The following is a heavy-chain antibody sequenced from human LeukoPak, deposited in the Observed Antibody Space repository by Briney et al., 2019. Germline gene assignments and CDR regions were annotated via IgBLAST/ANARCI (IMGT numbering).Heavy chain of an antibody. V-gene: IGHV4-59*01. CDR3: ARAKQQLATPGYYYYYYMDV. Sequence: SETLSLTCTVSGGSISSYYWSWIRQPAGKGLEWIGYIYYSGSTNYNPSLKSRVTISVDTSKNQFSLKLSSVTAADTAVYYCARAKQQLATPGYYYYYYMDVWGKGTTVTISS. D-gene: IGHD6-13*01. CDR2: IYYSGST. J-gene: IGHJ6*03. CDR1: GGSISSYY.